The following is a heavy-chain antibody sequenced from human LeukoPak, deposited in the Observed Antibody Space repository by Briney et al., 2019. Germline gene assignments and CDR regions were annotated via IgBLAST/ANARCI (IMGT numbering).Heavy chain of an antibody. CDR3: ARGTSSLDH. J-gene: IGHJ4*02. CDR1: GVSISSYY. V-gene: IGHV4-59*01. CDR2: IYYSGNT. Sequence: PSETLSLTCTVSGVSISSYYWSWIRQPPGKGLEYIGYIYYSGNTNYNPSLKSRVTISVDTSKNQFSLKLSSVTAADTAVYYCARGTSSLDHWGQGTLVTVSS.